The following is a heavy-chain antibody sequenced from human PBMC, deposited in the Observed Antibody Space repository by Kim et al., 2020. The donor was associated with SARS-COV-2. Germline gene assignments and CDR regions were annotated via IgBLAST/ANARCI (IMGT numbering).Heavy chain of an antibody. J-gene: IGHJ4*02. Sequence: SETLSLICTVSGGSISSYYWCWVRQPPRQGLEWIGYIFNSGRTNYNPSLKGRGTISVDTSKNQFSLTLSSVTAADTAMYYCARESSYYVIDYWGQGTLVTVSS. CDR2: IFNSGRT. V-gene: IGHV4-59*13. D-gene: IGHD1-26*01. CDR1: GGSISSYY. CDR3: ARESSYYVIDY.